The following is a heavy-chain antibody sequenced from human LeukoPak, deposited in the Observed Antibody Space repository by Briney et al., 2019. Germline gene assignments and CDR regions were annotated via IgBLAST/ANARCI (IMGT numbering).Heavy chain of an antibody. CDR2: INHSGST. J-gene: IGHJ6*02. CDR1: GGSFSGYY. V-gene: IGHV4-34*01. CDR3: ARDILVPAASSYYYYGMDV. D-gene: IGHD2-2*01. Sequence: SETLSLTCAVYGGSFSGYYWSWTRQPPGKGLEWIGEINHSGSTNYNPSLKSRVTILVDTSKNQFSLKLSSVTAADTAVYYCARDILVPAASSYYYYGMDVWGQGTTVTVSS.